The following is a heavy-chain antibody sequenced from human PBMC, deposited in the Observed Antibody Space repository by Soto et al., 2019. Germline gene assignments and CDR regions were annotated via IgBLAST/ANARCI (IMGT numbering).Heavy chain of an antibody. CDR2: IKQDGSEK. V-gene: IGHV3-7*01. Sequence: GGSLRLSCAASGFTIGDFWMSWVRQAPGKGLEWVANIKQDGSEKYYAGSVKGRFTISRNSAKNSLYLQMDNLRGEDTAVYYCARTVVVVVPDNFDHWGQGTLVTVSS. J-gene: IGHJ4*02. D-gene: IGHD3-22*01. CDR3: ARTVVVVVPDNFDH. CDR1: GFTIGDFW.